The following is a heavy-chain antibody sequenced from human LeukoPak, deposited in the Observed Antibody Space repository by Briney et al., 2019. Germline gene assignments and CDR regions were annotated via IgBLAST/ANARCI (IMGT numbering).Heavy chain of an antibody. CDR1: GGSISSGGYY. Sequence: PSQTLSLTCTVSGGSISSGGYYWSWIRQPPGEGLEWIGYIYYTGSTNYNPSLKSRVTISVDTSKNQFSLKLNSVAAADTAVYYCARVVGSSSLGDAFDIWGQGTMVTVS. D-gene: IGHD6-13*01. CDR3: ARVVGSSSLGDAFDI. CDR2: IYYTGST. J-gene: IGHJ3*02. V-gene: IGHV4-61*08.